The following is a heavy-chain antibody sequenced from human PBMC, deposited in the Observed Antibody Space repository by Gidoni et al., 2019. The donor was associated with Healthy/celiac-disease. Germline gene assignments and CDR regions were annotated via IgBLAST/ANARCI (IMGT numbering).Heavy chain of an antibody. Sequence: QVQLQQWGAGLLKPSETLSLTCAVYGGSFSGYYWSWIRQPPGKGLEWIGEINHSGSTNYNPSLKSRVTISVDTSKNQFSLKLSSGTAADTAVYYCARIWYFDWLFNRGGMDVWGQGTTVTVSS. CDR3: ARIWYFDWLFNRGGMDV. CDR1: GGSFSGYY. J-gene: IGHJ6*02. D-gene: IGHD3-9*01. V-gene: IGHV4-34*01. CDR2: INHSGST.